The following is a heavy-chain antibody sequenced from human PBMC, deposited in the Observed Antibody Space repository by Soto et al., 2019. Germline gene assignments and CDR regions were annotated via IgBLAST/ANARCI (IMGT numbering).Heavy chain of an antibody. CDR2: IYPGDSDT. J-gene: IGHJ4*02. CDR1: GYSFTSYW. D-gene: IGHD2-2*01. Sequence: ESLQISCKGPGYSFTSYWIGWVRHMPGKGLEWMGIIYPGDSDTRYSPSFQGQVTISADKSISTAYLQWSSLKASDTAMYYCARLSAVVVPAATSFDYWGQGTLVTVSS. V-gene: IGHV5-51*01. CDR3: ARLSAVVVPAATSFDY.